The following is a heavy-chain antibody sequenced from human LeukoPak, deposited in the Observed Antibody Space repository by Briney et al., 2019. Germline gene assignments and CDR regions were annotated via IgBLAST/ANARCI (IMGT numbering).Heavy chain of an antibody. CDR3: ARLPRYYYDSSGYFNWFDP. D-gene: IGHD3-22*01. J-gene: IGHJ5*02. V-gene: IGHV1-8*01. CDR2: MNHNSGKT. Sequence: ASVKVSCKASGYTFTSYDINWVRQATGQGLEWMGWMNHNSGKTGYAQKFQGRVTMTRNTSISTAYMELSSLRSEDTAVYYCARLPRYYYDSSGYFNWFDPWGQGTLVTVSS. CDR1: GYTFTSYD.